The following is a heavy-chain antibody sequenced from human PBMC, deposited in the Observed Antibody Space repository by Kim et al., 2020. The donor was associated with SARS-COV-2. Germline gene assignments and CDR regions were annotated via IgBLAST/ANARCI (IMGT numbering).Heavy chain of an antibody. CDR2: MSYSGGT. D-gene: IGHD1-1*01. CDR3: ARGGRNWNSGYAFDI. J-gene: IGHJ3*02. Sequence: SETLSLTCTVSGGSVNSYYWTWIRQPPGKGLELIAYMSYSGGTNYNPSLKSRVTMSVDTSKNQFSLNLSSVTAADTAVYFCARGGRNWNSGYAFDIWGQGPMVTVSS. CDR1: GGSVNSYY. V-gene: IGHV4-59*02.